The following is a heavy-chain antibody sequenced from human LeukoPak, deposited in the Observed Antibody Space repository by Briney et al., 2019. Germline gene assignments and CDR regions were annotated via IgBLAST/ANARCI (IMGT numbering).Heavy chain of an antibody. D-gene: IGHD6-19*01. Sequence: ASVKVSCKASGDTFTNYYIQWVRQAPGQGLDWMGMINPSGGSTSYGQKFQGRVTMTRDTSTNTVYMELSSLTSEDTAVYYCARAPPQWTPNAFDIWGQGTMVTVSS. V-gene: IGHV1-46*01. CDR2: INPSGGST. CDR1: GDTFTNYY. CDR3: ARAPPQWTPNAFDI. J-gene: IGHJ3*02.